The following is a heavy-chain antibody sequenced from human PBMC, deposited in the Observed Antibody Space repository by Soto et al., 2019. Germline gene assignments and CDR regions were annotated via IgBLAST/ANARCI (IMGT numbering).Heavy chain of an antibody. Sequence: GGSLRLSCAASGFTFGSYWMSWVRQAPGKGLEWVANIKQDGSEKYYVDSVKSRFTISRDNAKNSLYLQMTSLRAEDTAVYYCAREGSDYYDSSGYLNWGQGTLVTVSS. V-gene: IGHV3-7*03. CDR3: AREGSDYYDSSGYLN. CDR1: GFTFGSYW. J-gene: IGHJ4*02. D-gene: IGHD3-22*01. CDR2: IKQDGSEK.